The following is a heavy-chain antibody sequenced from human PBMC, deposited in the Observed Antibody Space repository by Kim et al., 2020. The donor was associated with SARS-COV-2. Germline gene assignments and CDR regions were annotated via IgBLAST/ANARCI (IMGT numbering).Heavy chain of an antibody. Sequence: GGSLRLSCAASGFTFSSYSMNWVRQAPGKGLEWVSSISSSSSYIYYADSVKGRFTISRDNAKNSLYLQMNSLRAEDTAVYYCAREYGDYPYYYGMDVWGQGTTVTISS. CDR1: GFTFSSYS. D-gene: IGHD4-17*01. V-gene: IGHV3-21*01. J-gene: IGHJ6*02. CDR2: ISSSSSYI. CDR3: AREYGDYPYYYGMDV.